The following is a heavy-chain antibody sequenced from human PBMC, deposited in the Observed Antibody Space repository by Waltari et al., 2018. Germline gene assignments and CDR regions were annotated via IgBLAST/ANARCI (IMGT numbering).Heavy chain of an antibody. D-gene: IGHD4-17*01. CDR1: GYSISSGYY. J-gene: IGHJ3*02. CDR3: ARPKTTVTYDAFDI. V-gene: IGHV4-38-2*01. CDR2: IYHSGST. Sequence: QVQLQESGPGLVKPSETLSLTCAVSGYSISSGYYWGWIRQPPGKGLEWIGSIYHSGSTYYNPSLKGRVTISVDTSKNQFSLKLSSVTAADTAVYYCARPKTTVTYDAFDIWGQGTMVTVSS.